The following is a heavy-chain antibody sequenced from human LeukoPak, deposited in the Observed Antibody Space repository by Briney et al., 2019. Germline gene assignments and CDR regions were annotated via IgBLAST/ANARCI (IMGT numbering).Heavy chain of an antibody. CDR1: GFSFGSYW. CDR2: MKHDGIEK. Sequence: GGSLRLSCVASGFSFGSYWMAWVRQAPGKGLEWVANMKHDGIEKYHVDSVKGRFTISRDNTKNSLYLHMSSLKVEDTAVYYCAREGREGYNYPALDFWGQGILVTVSS. D-gene: IGHD5-24*01. J-gene: IGHJ4*02. V-gene: IGHV3-7*05. CDR3: AREGREGYNYPALDF.